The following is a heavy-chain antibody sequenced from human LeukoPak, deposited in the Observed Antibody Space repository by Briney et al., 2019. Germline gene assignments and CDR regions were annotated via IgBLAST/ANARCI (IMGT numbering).Heavy chain of an antibody. J-gene: IGHJ3*02. D-gene: IGHD3-10*01. V-gene: IGHV3-23*01. CDR2: ITSSGDRM. CDR3: AKGALNGSGSDYTAFDI. Sequence: PGGSLRLSCAASGFTFGSYAMTWVRQAPGQGLEWVSTITSSGDRMFYADSVKGRFTISRDNSKNTLYLQVNSLRAGDTALYYCAKGALNGSGSDYTAFDIWGQGTMVTVSS. CDR1: GFTFGSYA.